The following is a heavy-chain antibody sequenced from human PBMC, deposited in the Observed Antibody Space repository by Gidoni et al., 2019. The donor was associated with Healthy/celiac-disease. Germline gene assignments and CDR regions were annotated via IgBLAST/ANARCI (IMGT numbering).Heavy chain of an antibody. CDR2: ISGSGGST. CDR1: GFTFSSSA. V-gene: IGHV3-23*01. J-gene: IGHJ4*02. Sequence: EVQLLESGGGLVQPGGSLRLPCAASGFTFSSSAVSWVRPAPGKGLEGVSAISGSGGSTYYADSVKGRFTISRDNSKNTLYLQMNSLRAEDTAVYYCAKPNYYDSSGYSTDFGYWGQGTLVTVSS. D-gene: IGHD3-22*01. CDR3: AKPNYYDSSGYSTDFGY.